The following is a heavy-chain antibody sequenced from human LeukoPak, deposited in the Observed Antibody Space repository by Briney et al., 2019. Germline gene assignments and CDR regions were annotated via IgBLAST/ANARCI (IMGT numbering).Heavy chain of an antibody. V-gene: IGHV3-23*01. J-gene: IGHJ5*02. CDR1: GFTFSSYA. D-gene: IGHD2-2*03. Sequence: PGGSLRLSCAASGFTFSSYAMSWVRQAPGKGLEWVSAISGSGGSTYYADSVKGRFTISRDNSKNTLYLQMNSLRAEDTAVYYCAKDVDIVVVPAAIDGNNWFDPWGQGTLVTVSS. CDR3: AKDVDIVVVPAAIDGNNWFDP. CDR2: ISGSGGST.